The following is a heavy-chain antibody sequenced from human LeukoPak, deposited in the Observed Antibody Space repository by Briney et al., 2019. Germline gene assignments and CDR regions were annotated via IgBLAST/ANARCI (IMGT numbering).Heavy chain of an antibody. D-gene: IGHD3-10*01. V-gene: IGHV1-8*01. CDR3: SRGPIYGSGSYFDY. Sequence: ASVKVSCKASGYTFTSFDINWVRQATGQGLEWMGRMNPNSGNTGFAQKFQGRVTMTRDTSISTAYMELSSLRSEDTAVYYCSRGPIYGSGSYFDYWGQGTLVTVSS. J-gene: IGHJ4*02. CDR2: MNPNSGNT. CDR1: GYTFTSFD.